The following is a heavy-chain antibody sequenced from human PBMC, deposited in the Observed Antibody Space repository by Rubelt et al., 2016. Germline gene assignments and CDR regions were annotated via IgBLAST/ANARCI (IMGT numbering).Heavy chain of an antibody. CDR3: ARIPNWRYWYFDL. V-gene: IGHV2-70*01. CDR2: NDCDDDK. Sequence: QITLKESGPTLVKPTQTLTLPCTFSGFSLSTSGVGLGWIRQPPGKALEWLALNDCDDDKYYSTSLKTRLTISKDTSTNQVVLTMIKMDPVDTATYYCARIPNWRYWYFDLWGRGTLVTVSS. CDR1: GFSLSTSGVG. D-gene: IGHD1-1*01. J-gene: IGHJ2*01.